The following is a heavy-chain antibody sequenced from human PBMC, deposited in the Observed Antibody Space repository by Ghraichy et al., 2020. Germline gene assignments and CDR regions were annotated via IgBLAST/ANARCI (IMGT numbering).Heavy chain of an antibody. CDR2: IYYSGST. CDR3: ARVGAAGGSSWPPIEYYYYYGMDV. V-gene: IGHV4-61*01. CDR1: GGSVSSGSYY. D-gene: IGHD6-13*01. Sequence: SETLSLTCTVSGGSVSSGSYYWSWIRQPPGKGLEWIGYIYYSGSTNYNPSLKSRVTISVDTSKNQFSLKLSSVTAADTAVYYCARVGAAGGSSWPPIEYYYYYGMDVWGQGTTVTVSS. J-gene: IGHJ6*02.